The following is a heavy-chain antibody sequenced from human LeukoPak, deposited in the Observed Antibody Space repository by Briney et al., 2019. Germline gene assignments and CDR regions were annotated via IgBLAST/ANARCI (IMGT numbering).Heavy chain of an antibody. CDR1: GYTFTGYY. J-gene: IGHJ3*02. CDR3: ARVRRAARPVGAFDI. Sequence: ASVKVSCKASGYTFTGYYMHWVRQAPGQGLEWMGWINPNSGGTNYAQKFQGRVTMTRDTSISTAYMELSRPRSDDTAVYYCARVRRAARPVGAFDIWGQGTMVTVSS. V-gene: IGHV1-2*02. CDR2: INPNSGGT. D-gene: IGHD6-6*01.